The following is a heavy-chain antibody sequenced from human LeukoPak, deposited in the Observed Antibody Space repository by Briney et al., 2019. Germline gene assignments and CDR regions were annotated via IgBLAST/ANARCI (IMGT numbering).Heavy chain of an antibody. CDR2: IHYSGSI. Sequence: SETLSLTCTVSGGSMNTYFWSWIRQPPGKGLEWIGHIHYSGSITYNPSLKSRVTISVDVSKNQFSLKLSSVTAADTAVYYCARHKTGGTYPLDYWGQGTLVTVSS. J-gene: IGHJ4*02. CDR1: GGSMNTYF. D-gene: IGHD1-26*01. V-gene: IGHV4-59*08. CDR3: ARHKTGGTYPLDY.